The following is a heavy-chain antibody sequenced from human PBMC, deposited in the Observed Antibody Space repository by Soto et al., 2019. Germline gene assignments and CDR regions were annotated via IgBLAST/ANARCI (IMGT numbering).Heavy chain of an antibody. D-gene: IGHD3-22*01. CDR2: INAGNGNT. CDR3: ATDSSGFNWFDP. Sequence: QVQLVQSGAEVKKPGASVKVSCKASGYTFTSYAMHWVRQAPGQRLEWMGWINAGNGNTKYSQKFQGRVTITRDTSASTAYMELSSLRSEDTAVYYCATDSSGFNWFDPWGQGALVTVSS. V-gene: IGHV1-3*01. CDR1: GYTFTSYA. J-gene: IGHJ5*02.